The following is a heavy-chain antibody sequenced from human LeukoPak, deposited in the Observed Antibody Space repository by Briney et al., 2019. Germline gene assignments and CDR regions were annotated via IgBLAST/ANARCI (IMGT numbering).Heavy chain of an antibody. J-gene: IGHJ4*02. D-gene: IGHD3-10*01. V-gene: IGHV3-48*03. CDR3: AREYYYGSGSYYPITCSGNAHYGH. Sequence: PGGSLRLSCAASGFTFSSYEMNWVRQAPGKGLEWVSYISSSGSTIYYADSVKGRFTISRDNAKNSLYLQMNSLRAEDTAVYYCAREYYYGSGSYYPITCSGNAHYGHWGQGTLVTVSS. CDR1: GFTFSSYE. CDR2: ISSSGSTI.